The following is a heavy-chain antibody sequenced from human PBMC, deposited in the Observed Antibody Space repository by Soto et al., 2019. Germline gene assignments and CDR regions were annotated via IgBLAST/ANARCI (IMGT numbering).Heavy chain of an antibody. CDR1: GYTFTSYA. J-gene: IGHJ4*02. V-gene: IGHV1-3*01. Sequence: QVQLVQSGAEVKKPGASVKVSCKASGYTFTSYAMHWVRQAPGQRLEWMGWINAGNGNTKYSQKFQGRVIITRDTSASTAYMELSSLRSEDTAVYYCARAHIVVVVAATGVDYWGQGTLVTVSS. CDR3: ARAHIVVVVAATGVDY. CDR2: INAGNGNT. D-gene: IGHD2-15*01.